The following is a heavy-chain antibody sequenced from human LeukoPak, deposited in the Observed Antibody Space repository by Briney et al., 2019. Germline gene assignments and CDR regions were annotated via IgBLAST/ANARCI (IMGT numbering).Heavy chain of an antibody. CDR3: ARDIDSYFDY. D-gene: IGHD3-9*01. V-gene: IGHV1-69*04. Sequence: SVKVSCKASGYTFTSYGISWVRQAPGQGLEWMGRIIPILGIANYAQKFQGRVTITADKSTSTAYMELSSLRSEDTAVYYCARDIDSYFDYWGQGTLVTVSS. CDR1: GYTFTSYG. CDR2: IIPILGIA. J-gene: IGHJ4*02.